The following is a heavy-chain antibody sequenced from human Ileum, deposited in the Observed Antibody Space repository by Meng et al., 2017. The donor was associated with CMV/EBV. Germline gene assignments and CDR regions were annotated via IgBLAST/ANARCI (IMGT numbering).Heavy chain of an antibody. CDR3: AKQLVNGAFDI. J-gene: IGHJ3*02. V-gene: IGHV3-23*01. CDR2: ISPWGGTI. CDR1: GFSFDSNI. Sequence: GESLKISCVASGFSFDSNIMAWVRQAPGKGLEWVSDISPWGGTIKYADSVKGRFNISRDNSNNTVFLQMDSLRAEDTATYYCAKQLVNGAFDIWGQGTVVTVSS. D-gene: IGHD6-6*01.